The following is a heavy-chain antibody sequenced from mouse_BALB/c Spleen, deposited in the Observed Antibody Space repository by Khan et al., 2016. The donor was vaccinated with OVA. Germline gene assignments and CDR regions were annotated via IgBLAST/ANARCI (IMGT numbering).Heavy chain of an antibody. CDR2: ISPGSGDT. CDR1: GYTFTDYY. J-gene: IGHJ3*01. V-gene: IGHV1-77*01. CDR3: ARRNYFGYTLAY. Sequence: QVQLKQSGAELARPGASVKLSCKASGYTFTDYYINWVKQRTGQGLEWIGEISPGSGDTYYNEKFKGKATLTADKSSSTAYMQLSSLTSEASSVYCCARRNYFGYTLAYWGQGTLVTVSA. D-gene: IGHD1-2*01.